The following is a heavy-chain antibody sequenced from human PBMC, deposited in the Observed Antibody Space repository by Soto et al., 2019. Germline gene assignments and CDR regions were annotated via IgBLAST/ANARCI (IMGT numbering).Heavy chain of an antibody. CDR2: VHGGGST. J-gene: IGHJ4*02. Sequence: VQLVESGGGLIQPGGSLRLSCAASGFTVSNNHMTWVRQAAGKGLELVSFVHGGGSTSYADSVKGRFTISRDNSKNTRSLQMDSLRAEDAAIYYCAGRLPTAASLDYGGRGTLVTVSS. CDR3: AGRLPTAASLDY. D-gene: IGHD5-18*01. V-gene: IGHV3-53*01. CDR1: GFTVSNNH.